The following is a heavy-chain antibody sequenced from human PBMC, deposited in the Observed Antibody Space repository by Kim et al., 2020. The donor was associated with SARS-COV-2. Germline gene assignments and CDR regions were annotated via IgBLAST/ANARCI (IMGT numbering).Heavy chain of an antibody. CDR2: IYYSGTT. CDR3: ARDMRTGGAFDI. V-gene: IGHV4-31*03. CDR1: GGSISSGGYY. J-gene: IGHJ3*02. Sequence: SETLSLTCTVSGGSISSGGYYWSWIRQHPGKGLEWIGNIYYSGTTYNNPSLKSRVTISVDTAKNQFSLKVTSVTDADTAVYHCARDMRTGGAFDIWGQGT. D-gene: IGHD1-1*01.